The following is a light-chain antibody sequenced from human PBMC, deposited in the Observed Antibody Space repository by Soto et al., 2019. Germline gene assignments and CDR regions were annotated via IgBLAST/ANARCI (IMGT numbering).Light chain of an antibody. CDR1: GSDVGGYNY. J-gene: IGLJ2*01. CDR3: SSYTWASTPLL. Sequence: QSALTQPASVSGAPGQSITISCTGTGSDVGGYNYVSWYQQHPGKAPKVMIYDVSNRPSGVSNRFSGSKSGNTDSLTISGHQSEDEAEDYCSSYTWASTPLLFGGGTKLTVL. CDR2: DVS. V-gene: IGLV2-14*01.